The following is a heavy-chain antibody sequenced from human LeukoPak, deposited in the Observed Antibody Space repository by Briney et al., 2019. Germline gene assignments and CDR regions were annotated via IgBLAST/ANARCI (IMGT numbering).Heavy chain of an antibody. V-gene: IGHV1-2*02. CDR2: INPNSGGT. CDR1: GYTFTGYY. D-gene: IGHD6-13*01. J-gene: IGHJ4*02. CDR3: ARESAIAAALDY. Sequence: ASVKVSCKASGYTFTGYYMHWVRQAPGQGLEWMGWINPNSGGTNYAQKFQGRVTKTRDTSISTAYMELSRLRSDDTAVYYCARESAIAAALDYWGQGTLVTVSS.